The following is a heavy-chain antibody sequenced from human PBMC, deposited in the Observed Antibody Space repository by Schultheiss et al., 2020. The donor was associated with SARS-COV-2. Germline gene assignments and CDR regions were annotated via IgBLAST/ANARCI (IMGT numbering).Heavy chain of an antibody. CDR2: IYHSGST. V-gene: IGHV4-38-2*01. D-gene: IGHD4-17*01. J-gene: IGHJ1*01. CDR1: GYSISRDHY. Sequence: SETLSLTCAVSGYSISRDHYWGWIRQSPGMGLEWIGSIYHSGSTYYNPSLKSRVTISVDTSKNQFSLKLSSVTAADTAVYYCARGIYGDYVRYFQHWGQGTLVTVSS. CDR3: ARGIYGDYVRYFQH.